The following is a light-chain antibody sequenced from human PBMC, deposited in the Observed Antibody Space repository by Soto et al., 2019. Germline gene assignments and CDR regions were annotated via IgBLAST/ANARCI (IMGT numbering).Light chain of an antibody. CDR1: QDIGIY. CDR3: QQSNSITWT. CDR2: AAS. J-gene: IGKJ1*01. V-gene: IGKV1-39*01. Sequence: QVTQSPSTLSASLGDRVTITCRASQDIGIYLAWYQQKPGKAPKVLIYAASSLQSGVPSRFSGSGSETDFTLTISSLQPEDFATYSCQQSNSITWTFGQGTKVDIK.